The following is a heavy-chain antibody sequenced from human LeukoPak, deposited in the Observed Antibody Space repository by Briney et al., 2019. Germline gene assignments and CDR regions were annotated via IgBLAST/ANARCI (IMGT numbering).Heavy chain of an antibody. V-gene: IGHV3-48*03. CDR1: GFTFSSYE. J-gene: IGHJ3*02. Sequence: PGGSLRLSCAASGFTFSSYEMHWVRQAPGKGLEWVSYISSSGSTIYYADSVKGRFTISRDNAKNSLYLQMNSLRAEDTAVYYCARGGSYLSAFDIWGQGTMVTVSS. CDR2: ISSSGSTI. CDR3: ARGGSYLSAFDI. D-gene: IGHD1-26*01.